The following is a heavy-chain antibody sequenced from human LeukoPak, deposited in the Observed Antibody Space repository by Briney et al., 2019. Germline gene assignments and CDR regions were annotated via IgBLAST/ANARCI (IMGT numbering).Heavy chain of an antibody. J-gene: IGHJ4*02. CDR3: ARAQEDYGDYVGYFDY. CDR2: IYYSGST. Sequence: SQTLSLTCTVSGGSISSGGYYWSWIRQHPGKGLEWVGYIYYSGSTYYNPSLKSRVTISVDTSKNQFSLKLSSVTAADTAVYYCARAQEDYGDYVGYFDYWGQGTLVTVSS. V-gene: IGHV4-31*03. D-gene: IGHD4-17*01. CDR1: GGSISSGGYY.